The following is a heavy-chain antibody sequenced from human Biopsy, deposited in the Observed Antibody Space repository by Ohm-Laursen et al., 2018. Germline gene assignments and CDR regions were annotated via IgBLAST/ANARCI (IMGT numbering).Heavy chain of an antibody. V-gene: IGHV1-2*07. CDR3: ARGPLGPLLEWLLFQTSIDV. J-gene: IGHJ6*02. CDR2: VNPNNGDK. CDR1: GYTFTDSY. D-gene: IGHD3-3*01. Sequence: ASVKVSCKASGYTFTDSYMHWVRQAPGQGLEWMGWVNPNNGDKKFAPDFQGRLTMTRDKSISTAYMELIRLRSDDTAVYYCARGPLGPLLEWLLFQTSIDVWGQGTTVTVSS.